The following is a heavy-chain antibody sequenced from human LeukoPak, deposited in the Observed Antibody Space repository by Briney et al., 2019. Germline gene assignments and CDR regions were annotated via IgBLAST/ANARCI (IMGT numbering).Heavy chain of an antibody. D-gene: IGHD2-21*02. J-gene: IGHJ4*02. Sequence: GGSLRLSCAASGFTFSNYAMHWVRQAPGKGLEWVAAIWYDGSNKYFADSVKGRFTISRDNSKNTLYLQMNSLRAEDTAVYYCARELCGGDCYTDYWGQGTLVTVSS. CDR1: GFTFSNYA. CDR2: IWYDGSNK. CDR3: ARELCGGDCYTDY. V-gene: IGHV3-33*01.